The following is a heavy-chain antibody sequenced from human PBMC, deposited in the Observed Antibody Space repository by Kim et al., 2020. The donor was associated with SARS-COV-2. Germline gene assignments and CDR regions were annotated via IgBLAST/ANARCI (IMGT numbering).Heavy chain of an antibody. CDR3: TRSLLYRGQRVSYY. V-gene: IGHV3-49*03. CDR2: IRSTAYGGTT. Sequence: GGSLRLSCTASGFTFGDYSMSWFRQAPGKGLEWVGFIRSTAYGGTTAYAASVKGRFTIFRDDSKTIVYLHMNSLKTTDTAVYYCTRSLLYRGQRVSYYWG. D-gene: IGHD2-15*01. J-gene: IGHJ4*01. CDR1: GFTFGDYS.